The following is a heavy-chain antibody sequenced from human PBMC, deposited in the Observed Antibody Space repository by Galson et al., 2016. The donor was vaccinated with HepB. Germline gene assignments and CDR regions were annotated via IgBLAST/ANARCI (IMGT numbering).Heavy chain of an antibody. J-gene: IGHJ5*02. Sequence: SGGSITSYNYYWGWIRQPPGKGLEWIGSIYYSGSTYYNPSLKSRLTMSVDTSRSDFSLKLSSVTAADTAVYYCARHYYDSGRHYFDPWGQGTLVTVSS. V-gene: IGHV4-39*02. CDR3: ARHYYDSGRHYFDP. CDR2: IYYSGST. CDR1: GGSITSYNYY. D-gene: IGHD3-10*01.